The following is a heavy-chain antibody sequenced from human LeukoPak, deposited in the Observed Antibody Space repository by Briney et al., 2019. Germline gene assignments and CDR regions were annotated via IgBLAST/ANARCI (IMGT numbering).Heavy chain of an antibody. Sequence: GGSLRLSCAASGFSFSSYGMHWVRQAPGKGLEWVAVIWYDGIIKYYGDSVKGRFTISRDNSKNTLYLQMNSLSAEDTAVYYCAKSRGYYYEKSGPADYWGQGTLVTVSS. CDR1: GFSFSSYG. J-gene: IGHJ4*02. CDR3: AKSRGYYYEKSGPADY. V-gene: IGHV3-33*06. D-gene: IGHD3-22*01. CDR2: IWYDGIIK.